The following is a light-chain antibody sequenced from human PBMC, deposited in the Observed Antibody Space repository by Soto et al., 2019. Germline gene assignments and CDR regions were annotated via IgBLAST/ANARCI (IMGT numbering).Light chain of an antibody. CDR1: SSDVGAYNY. V-gene: IGLV2-14*01. CDR2: DVT. Sequence: QSALTQPASVSGSPGQSVTISCSGSSSDVGAYNYVSWYQRHPGKAPKLMIYDVTNRPSGVSNRFSGSKSGNTASLTISGLRAEDEADYFCSSYTSSSTVVFGGGTKVTVL. CDR3: SSYTSSSTVV. J-gene: IGLJ3*02.